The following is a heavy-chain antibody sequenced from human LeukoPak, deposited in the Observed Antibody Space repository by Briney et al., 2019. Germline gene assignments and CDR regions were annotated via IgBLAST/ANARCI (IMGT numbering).Heavy chain of an antibody. D-gene: IGHD1-14*01. CDR3: AKPRGNRNAFGWYYYYMDV. Sequence: TSETLSLTCTVSGGSISSSSYYWGWIRQPPGKGLEWIGSIYYSGSTYYNPSLKSRVTISVDTSKNQFSLKLSSVTAADTAVYYCAKPRGNRNAFGWYYYYMDVWGKGTTVTISS. V-gene: IGHV4-39*01. CDR1: GGSISSSSYY. CDR2: IYYSGST. J-gene: IGHJ6*03.